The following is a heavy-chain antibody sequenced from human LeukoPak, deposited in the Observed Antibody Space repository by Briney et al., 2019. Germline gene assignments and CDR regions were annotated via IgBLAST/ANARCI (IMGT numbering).Heavy chain of an antibody. V-gene: IGHV4-39*01. CDR1: GASINSSIHH. CDR3: ARLTPYSGSPLGDY. CDR2: ISYSGST. D-gene: IGHD1-26*01. J-gene: IGHJ4*02. Sequence: SETLSLTCSVSGASINSSIHHWGWIRQPPGKGLEWIGTISYSGSTYYNPSLKSRVTISVDTSKNQFSLKLSSVTAADTAMYYCARLTPYSGSPLGDYWGQRTLVTVSS.